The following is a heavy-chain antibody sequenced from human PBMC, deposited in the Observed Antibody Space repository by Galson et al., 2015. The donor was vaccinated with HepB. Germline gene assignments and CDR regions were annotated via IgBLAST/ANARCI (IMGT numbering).Heavy chain of an antibody. CDR3: AKERGYEINSNYYGMDV. J-gene: IGHJ6*02. V-gene: IGHV3-23*01. CDR1: GFSFSSYA. D-gene: IGHD5-12*01. CDR2: ISGSGGKT. Sequence: SLRLSCAASGFSFSSYAMSWVRQAPGKGLEWVSGISGSGGKTYNADSVKGRFTMSRDISKNTLYLQMNSLRVEDTAVYYCAKERGYEINSNYYGMDVWGQGTTVTVSS.